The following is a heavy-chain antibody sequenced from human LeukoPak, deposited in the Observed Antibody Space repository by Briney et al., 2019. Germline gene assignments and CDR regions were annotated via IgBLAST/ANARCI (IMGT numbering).Heavy chain of an antibody. D-gene: IGHD5-24*01. CDR1: GFTFSSYG. V-gene: IGHV3-30*02. CDR2: IRYDANNE. CDR3: AKDRWAFDI. J-gene: IGHJ3*02. Sequence: HSGGSLRLSCAASGFTFSSYGMHWIRQAPGKGLEWVAFIRYDANNEYYADSVKGRFAISRDNSKSTLYLQMNSLRVEDTAVYYCAKDRWAFDIWGQGTMVTVS.